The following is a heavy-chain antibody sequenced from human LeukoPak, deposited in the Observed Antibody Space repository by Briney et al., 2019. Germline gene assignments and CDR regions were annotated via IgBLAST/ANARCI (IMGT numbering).Heavy chain of an antibody. CDR2: ISPNSGAT. CDR3: ARGKLPTFIEFDY. V-gene: IGHV1-2*02. CDR1: GYTFTDYY. J-gene: IGHJ4*02. Sequence: ASVKVSCKASGYTFTDYYIHWVRQAPGQGLEWMGWISPNSGATNYAQNFRGRVTMTRDTSITTAYMELSRLRSDDTAVFCCARGKLPTFIEFDYWGQGALVTVSS. D-gene: IGHD2/OR15-2a*01.